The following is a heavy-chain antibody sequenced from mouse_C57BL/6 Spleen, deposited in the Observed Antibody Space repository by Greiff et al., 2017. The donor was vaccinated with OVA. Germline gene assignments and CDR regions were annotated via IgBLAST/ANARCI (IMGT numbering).Heavy chain of an antibody. Sequence: EVKLQESGPGLVKPSQSLSLTCSVTGYSITSGYYWNWIRQFPGNKLEWMGYISYDGSNNYNPSLKNRISITRDTSKNQFFLKLNSVTTEDTATYYCARELITTVVADWYFDVWGTGTTVTVSS. V-gene: IGHV3-6*01. D-gene: IGHD1-1*01. CDR3: ARELITTVVADWYFDV. CDR1: GYSITSGYY. J-gene: IGHJ1*03. CDR2: ISYDGSN.